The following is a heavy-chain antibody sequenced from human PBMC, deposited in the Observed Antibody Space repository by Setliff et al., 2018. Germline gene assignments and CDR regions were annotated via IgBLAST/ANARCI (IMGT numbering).Heavy chain of an antibody. CDR1: GYSFTSYW. J-gene: IGHJ3*02. Sequence: PGESLKISCKGSGYSFTSYWIGWVRQMPGKGLERMGIIYPGDSDTRYSPSFQGQVTISADKSISTAYLQWSSLKASDTAMYYCARLTYYYDSSGLNAFDIWGQGTMVTVSS. D-gene: IGHD3-22*01. V-gene: IGHV5-51*01. CDR3: ARLTYYYDSSGLNAFDI. CDR2: IYPGDSDT.